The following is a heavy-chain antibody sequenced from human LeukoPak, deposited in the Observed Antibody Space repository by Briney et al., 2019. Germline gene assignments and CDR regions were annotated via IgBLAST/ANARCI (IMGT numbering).Heavy chain of an antibody. J-gene: IGHJ3*02. Sequence: ASVKVSCKASGYTFTGYYMHWVRQAPGQGLEWMGRINPNSGGTNYAQKFQGRVTMTRDTSISTAYMELSRLRSDDTAVYYCARDFTVLWFGEENSSDIWGQGTMVTVSS. V-gene: IGHV1-2*06. CDR2: INPNSGGT. CDR1: GYTFTGYY. CDR3: ARDFTVLWFGEENSSDI. D-gene: IGHD3-10*01.